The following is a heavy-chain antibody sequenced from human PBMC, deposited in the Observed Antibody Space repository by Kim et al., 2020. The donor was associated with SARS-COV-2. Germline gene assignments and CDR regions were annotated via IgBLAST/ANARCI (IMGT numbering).Heavy chain of an antibody. D-gene: IGHD3-22*01. J-gene: IGHJ6*02. CDR2: FDPEDGET. CDR1: GYTLTELS. Sequence: ASVKVSCKASGYTLTELSMHWVRQAPGKGLEWMGGFDPEDGETIYAQKFQGRVTMTEDTSTDTAYMELSSLRSEDTAVYYCATGDYYYDSSGTFYYYYGMDVWGQGTTVTVSS. CDR3: ATGDYYYDSSGTFYYYYGMDV. V-gene: IGHV1-24*01.